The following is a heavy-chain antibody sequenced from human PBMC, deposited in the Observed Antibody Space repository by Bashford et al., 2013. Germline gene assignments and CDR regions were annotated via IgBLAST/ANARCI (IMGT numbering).Heavy chain of an antibody. CDR1: GGSISTYY. D-gene: IGHD6-13*01. V-gene: IGHV4-59*01. CDR2: IYYSGST. J-gene: IGHJ3*02. CDR3: ATVAGIAAAPSGGAFDI. Sequence: SSETLSLTCTVSGGSISTYYWSWIRQPPGKGLEWIGYIYYSGSTSYSPSLKSRVTMSLDTSKNQFSLKLSSVTAADTAVYYCATVAGIAAAPSGGAFDIWGQGTMVTVSS.